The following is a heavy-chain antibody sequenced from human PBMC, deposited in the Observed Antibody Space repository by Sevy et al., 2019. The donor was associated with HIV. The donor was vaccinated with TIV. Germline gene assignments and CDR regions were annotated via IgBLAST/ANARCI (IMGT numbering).Heavy chain of an antibody. J-gene: IGHJ4*02. CDR2: IYYSGSP. CDR3: ARGGERTFDY. CDR1: GVYMSSGDYY. D-gene: IGHD3-10*01. Sequence: SETLSLTCTVSGVYMSSGDYYWSWIRQPPGKAREWIGSIYYSGSPYYNPSLKSRPTISIDTSKNQFSLMLSSVTAADTAVYYCARGGERTFDYWGQGTLVTVSS. V-gene: IGHV4-30-4*08.